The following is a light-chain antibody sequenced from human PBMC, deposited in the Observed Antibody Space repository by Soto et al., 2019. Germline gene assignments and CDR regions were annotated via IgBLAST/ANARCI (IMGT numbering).Light chain of an antibody. J-gene: IGLJ2*01. CDR1: NSDIGGYNY. CDR2: DVS. V-gene: IGLV2-14*03. CDR3: SSYTSHSTLGV. Sequence: QSVLTQPASVSGSPGQSITISCTGTNSDIGGYNYVSWFQQHPGKAPKLMIYDVSNRPSGVSDRFSGSKSGNTASLTISGLQAEDEADYYCSSYTSHSTLGVFGGGTKLTVL.